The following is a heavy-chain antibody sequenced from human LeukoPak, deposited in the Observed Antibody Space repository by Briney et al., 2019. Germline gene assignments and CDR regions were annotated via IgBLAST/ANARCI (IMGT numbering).Heavy chain of an antibody. V-gene: IGHV4-34*01. Sequence: PSETLSLTCADYGGSFRGYYWTWIRQTPEKGLEWIGEMNPSGSTNYNPSLKSRVTISVDTSKNQFSLELSSVTAADTAVYYCARGRQDDTMIVVVMTAVSYYLDVWGKGTTVTVS. CDR3: ARGRQDDTMIVVVMTAVSYYLDV. CDR1: GGSFRGYY. CDR2: MNPSGST. D-gene: IGHD3-22*01. J-gene: IGHJ6*03.